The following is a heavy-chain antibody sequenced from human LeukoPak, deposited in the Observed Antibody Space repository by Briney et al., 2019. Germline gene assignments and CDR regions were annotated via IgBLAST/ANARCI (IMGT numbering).Heavy chain of an antibody. Sequence: PSETLSLTCTVSGGSISSSSYYWGWIRQPPGKGLEWIGSIYYSGSTYYNPSLKSRVTISVDTSKNQFSLKLSSVTAADTAVYYCASGYSYGYYFDYWGQGTLVTVSS. D-gene: IGHD5-18*01. CDR1: GGSISSSSYY. CDR2: IYYSGST. J-gene: IGHJ4*02. CDR3: ASGYSYGYYFDY. V-gene: IGHV4-39*01.